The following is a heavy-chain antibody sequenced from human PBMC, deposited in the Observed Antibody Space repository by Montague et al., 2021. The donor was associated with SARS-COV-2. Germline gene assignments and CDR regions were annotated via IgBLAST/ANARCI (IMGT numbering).Heavy chain of an antibody. CDR2: INHSGTT. V-gene: IGHV4-34*01. Sequence: SETLSLTCAVYGGSFSGYYWTWIRQSPGKCLEWIAEINHSGTTNYNFNASLRSRVTISVDTSKSQFSLKLSSVTAADTGVYYCARWDPQTLTLIGLRGKSASDYWGQGTLVTVSS. D-gene: IGHD4-23*01. J-gene: IGHJ4*02. CDR1: GGSFSGYY. CDR3: ARWDPQTLTLIGLRGKSASDY.